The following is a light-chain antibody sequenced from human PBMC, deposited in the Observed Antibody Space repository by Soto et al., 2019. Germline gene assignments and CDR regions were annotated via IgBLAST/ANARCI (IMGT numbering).Light chain of an antibody. CDR1: QSVSSY. Sequence: EIVLTQSPATMSLSPGERATLSCRASQSVSSYLAWYQQKPGQAPRLLIYGASSRATGIPDRFSGSGSGTESTLTIISLQSEDSAVYYCQQYNDWPLTFGGGTKVDIK. CDR3: QQYNDWPLT. CDR2: GAS. V-gene: IGKV3D-15*01. J-gene: IGKJ4*01.